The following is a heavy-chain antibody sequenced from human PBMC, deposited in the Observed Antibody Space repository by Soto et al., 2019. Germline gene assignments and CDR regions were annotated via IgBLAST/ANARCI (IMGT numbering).Heavy chain of an antibody. V-gene: IGHV3-15*07. CDR3: TTGEGDARGFYNLEY. J-gene: IGHJ4*02. D-gene: IGHD1-1*01. Sequence: DVELVESGGGLGKPGESLRLSCAVSGLTFRNVWMSWVRQAPGRGLEWVGRIRSKADGGSTGYAAPVNGRFIVSRDDSKDMLYLQMNSLKIEDTAVYYFTTGEGDARGFYNLEYLGQGILVTVSS. CDR2: IRSKADGGST. CDR1: GLTFRNVW.